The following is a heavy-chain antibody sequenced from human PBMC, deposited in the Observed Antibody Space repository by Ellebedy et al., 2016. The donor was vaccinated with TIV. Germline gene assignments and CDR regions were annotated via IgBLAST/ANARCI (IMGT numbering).Heavy chain of an antibody. J-gene: IGHJ3*02. Sequence: GGSLRLXCAASGFTFSSYGMHWVRQAPGKGLEWVAVIWYDGSNKYYADSVKGRFTISRDNSKNTLYLQMNSLRAEDTAVYYCARDSPGWSAFDIWGQGTMVTVSS. CDR2: IWYDGSNK. CDR3: ARDSPGWSAFDI. D-gene: IGHD3-9*01. CDR1: GFTFSSYG. V-gene: IGHV3-33*01.